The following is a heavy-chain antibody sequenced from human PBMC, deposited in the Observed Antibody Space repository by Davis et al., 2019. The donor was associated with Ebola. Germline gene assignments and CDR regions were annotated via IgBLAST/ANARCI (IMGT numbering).Heavy chain of an antibody. J-gene: IGHJ4*02. V-gene: IGHV3-21*01. Sequence: GESLKISCAASGFTFTSYSMNWVRQAPGKGLEWVSSISSSSSYIYYADSVKGRFTISRDNAKNSLYLQMNSLRAEDTAVYYCARAPDKAYQALYRCFYYWGQGTLVTVSS. CDR3: ARAPDKAYQALYRCFYY. CDR1: GFTFTSYS. CDR2: ISSSSSYI. D-gene: IGHD2-2*02.